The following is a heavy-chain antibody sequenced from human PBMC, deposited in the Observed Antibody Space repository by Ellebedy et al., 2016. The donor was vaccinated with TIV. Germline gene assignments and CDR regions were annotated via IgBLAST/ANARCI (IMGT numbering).Heavy chain of an antibody. V-gene: IGHV3-21*01. D-gene: IGHD3-16*01. Sequence: GGSLRLXCAASGFSFSAYSMSWVRQAPGKGPEWVASVGRSGNYINYAGSVKGRFTISRDNAKNSMSLQLSSLRAEDTAVYYCGRDPWGIGAADAFDLWGRGTMVTVSS. CDR2: VGRSGNYI. CDR1: GFSFSAYS. CDR3: GRDPWGIGAADAFDL. J-gene: IGHJ3*01.